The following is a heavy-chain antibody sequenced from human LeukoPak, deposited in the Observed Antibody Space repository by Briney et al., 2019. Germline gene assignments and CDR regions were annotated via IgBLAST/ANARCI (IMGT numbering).Heavy chain of an antibody. V-gene: IGHV1-2*06. Sequence: GASVKASCKTSGYTFAGYFLHWVRQAPTQGLQWMGRINANSGDTDLAQDFQDRVTMTRDTSIYTAYMELSSLTSDDTAIYYCARDLISTPYWELDYWGQGTPVAVSS. D-gene: IGHD1-26*01. CDR2: INANSGDT. CDR3: ARDLISTPYWELDY. CDR1: GYTFAGYF. J-gene: IGHJ4*02.